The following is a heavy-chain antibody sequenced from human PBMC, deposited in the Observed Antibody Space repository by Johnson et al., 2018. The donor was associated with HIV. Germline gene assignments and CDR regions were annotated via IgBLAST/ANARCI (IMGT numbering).Heavy chain of an antibody. D-gene: IGHD1-26*01. V-gene: IGHV3-30*02. Sequence: VQLVESGGGVVRPGGSLRLSCAASGFTFDDYAMSWVRQAPGKGLEWVAFIRYDGSNKYYADSVKGRFTISRDNSKNTLYLQMNSLRAEDTAVYYCAKERYMGSTTLADAFDMWGQGTMVTVSS. CDR3: AKERYMGSTTLADAFDM. CDR1: GFTFDDYA. J-gene: IGHJ3*02. CDR2: IRYDGSNK.